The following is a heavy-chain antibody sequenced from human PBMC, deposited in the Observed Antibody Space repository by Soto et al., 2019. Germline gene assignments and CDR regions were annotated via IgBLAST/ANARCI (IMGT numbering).Heavy chain of an antibody. Sequence: GGSLRLSCAASGFTFSSYAMHWVRQAPGKGLEWVAVISYDGSNKYYADSVKGRFTISRDNSKNTLYLQMNSLRAEDTAVYYCASPDSSGYLPYHFDYWGQGTLVTVSS. D-gene: IGHD3-22*01. CDR1: GFTFSSYA. V-gene: IGHV3-30-3*01. J-gene: IGHJ4*02. CDR3: ASPDSSGYLPYHFDY. CDR2: ISYDGSNK.